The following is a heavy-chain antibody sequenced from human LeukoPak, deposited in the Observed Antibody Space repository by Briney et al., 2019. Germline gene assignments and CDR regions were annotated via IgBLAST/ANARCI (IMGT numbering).Heavy chain of an antibody. J-gene: IGHJ3*01. CDR1: GFTFRSYA. Sequence: GGSLRLSCVASGFTFRSYAMYWVRQAPGKGPEWVSVVSGSGGNTDYADSVKGRFTISRDNSMNTVFLQMNTLRAEDTAVYYCAKAVDTAMISAFGVWGQGTMISVSS. CDR3: AKAVDTAMISAFGV. CDR2: VSGSGGNT. D-gene: IGHD5-18*01. V-gene: IGHV3-23*01.